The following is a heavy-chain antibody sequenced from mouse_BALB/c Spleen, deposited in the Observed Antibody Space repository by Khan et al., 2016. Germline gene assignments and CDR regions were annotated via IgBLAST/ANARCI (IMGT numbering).Heavy chain of an antibody. CDR1: GFTFNTYA. Sequence: EVQLVESGGGLVQPKGSLKLSCAASGFTFNTYAMNWVRQAPGKGLEWVARIRSKSNNYATYYADSVKDRFTISRDDSQSMLYLQMNNLKTEDTAMYYCGRANWDWFAYWGQGTLVTVSA. CDR2: IRSKSNNYAT. D-gene: IGHD4-1*01. V-gene: IGHV10-1*02. J-gene: IGHJ3*01. CDR3: GRANWDWFAY.